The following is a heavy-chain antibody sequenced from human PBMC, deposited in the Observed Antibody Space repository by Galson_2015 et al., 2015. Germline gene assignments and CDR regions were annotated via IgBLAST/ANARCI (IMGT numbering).Heavy chain of an antibody. CDR1: GFTFSSYA. J-gene: IGHJ3*02. V-gene: IGHV3-23*01. Sequence: SLRLSCAASGFTFSSYAMTWVRQAPGKGLEWVSGISGGGGGTWYADSVKGRFTISRDNSKNTIYLQMNSLRAEDTAVYYCAKPLTTATLNIAFEIWGQGTMVTISS. D-gene: IGHD4-17*01. CDR2: ISGGGGGT. CDR3: AKPLTTATLNIAFEI.